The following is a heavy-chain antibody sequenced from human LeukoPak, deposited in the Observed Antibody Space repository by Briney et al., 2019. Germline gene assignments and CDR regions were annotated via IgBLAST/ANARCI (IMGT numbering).Heavy chain of an antibody. CDR2: IRYDGSNK. CDR3: GSSGPPGGYFDY. V-gene: IGHV3-30*02. Sequence: GGSLRLSCAASGFTFSSYGMHWVRQAPGKGLDWVAFIRYDGSNKYYADSVKGRFTISRDNSKNTLYLQMNSLRAEDTAVYYCGSSGPPGGYFDYWGQGTLVTVSS. D-gene: IGHD2-15*01. CDR1: GFTFSSYG. J-gene: IGHJ4*02.